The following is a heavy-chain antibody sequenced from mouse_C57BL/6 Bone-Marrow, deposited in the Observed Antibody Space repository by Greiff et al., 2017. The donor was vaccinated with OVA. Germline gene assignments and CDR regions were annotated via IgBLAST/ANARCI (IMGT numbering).Heavy chain of an antibody. CDR2: ISSVSSTI. Sequence: EVQLVESGGGLVKPGGSLKLSCAASGFTFSDYGMHWVRQAPEKGLEWVAYISSVSSTIYYADTVKGRFTISRDNAKNTLFLQMTSLRSEDTAMYYCARRAYEAWFAYWGQGTLVTVSA. J-gene: IGHJ3*01. V-gene: IGHV5-17*01. CDR1: GFTFSDYG. CDR3: ARRAYEAWFAY. D-gene: IGHD6-5*01.